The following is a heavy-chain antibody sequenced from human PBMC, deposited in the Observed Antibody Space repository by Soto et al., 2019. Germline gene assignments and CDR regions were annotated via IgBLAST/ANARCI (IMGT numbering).Heavy chain of an antibody. V-gene: IGHV1-18*03. CDR2: ISAYNGNT. Sequence: ASVNVSCKASGYTFTSYGISWVRQAPGQGLEWMGWISAYNGNTNYAQKLQGRLTITTDTSTSTAYMELSSLRSDEMAVYYCSRFLTGYYDSSGYPDTWGQGTLVPVSS. D-gene: IGHD3-22*01. CDR1: GYTFTSYG. J-gene: IGHJ4*02. CDR3: SRFLTGYYDSSGYPDT.